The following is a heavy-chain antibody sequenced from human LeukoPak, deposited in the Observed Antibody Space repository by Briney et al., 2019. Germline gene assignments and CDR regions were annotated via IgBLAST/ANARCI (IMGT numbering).Heavy chain of an antibody. CDR3: AKDGGSDWGTEGYLDY. CDR2: IRYDEINK. V-gene: IGHV3-30*02. J-gene: IGHJ4*02. Sequence: GGSLRLSCVASGFSFSTYGMHWVRQAPGKGLEWVTFIRYDEINKYYLDSVKGRFTISRDPSKHTLYLQMDSLRADDTAVYYCAKDGGSDWGTEGYLDYWGQGTLVSVSS. CDR1: GFSFSTYG. D-gene: IGHD1-26*01.